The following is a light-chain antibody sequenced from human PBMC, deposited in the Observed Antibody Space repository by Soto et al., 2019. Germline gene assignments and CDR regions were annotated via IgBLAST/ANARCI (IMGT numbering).Light chain of an antibody. Sequence: ILMTQSPAPLSVSTVARATLCFSASQSVRSNLAWHQQKTGQAPRLLIYAASTRATGVQDRFSGSGSGTEFTLTISSLEPEEWAVDDGQQRSNWTPITFGEGTR. CDR2: AAS. CDR1: QSVRSN. V-gene: IGKV3-15*01. J-gene: IGKJ5*01. CDR3: QQRSNWTPIT.